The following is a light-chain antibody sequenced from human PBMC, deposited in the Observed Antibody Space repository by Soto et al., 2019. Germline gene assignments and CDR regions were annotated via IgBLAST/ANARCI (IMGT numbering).Light chain of an antibody. CDR1: KLGNKY. V-gene: IGLV3-1*01. J-gene: IGLJ2*01. Sequence: YELTQPPSVSVSPGQTASISCSGDKLGNKYACWYQQRPGQSPVLVIYQDYKRPSGIPGRFSGSNSGNTATLTISGTQAMDEADYYCQAWDRTTVVFGGGTKLTVL. CDR2: QDY. CDR3: QAWDRTTVV.